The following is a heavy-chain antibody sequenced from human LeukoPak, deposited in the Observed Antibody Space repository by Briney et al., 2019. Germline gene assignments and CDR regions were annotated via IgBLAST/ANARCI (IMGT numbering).Heavy chain of an antibody. CDR2: INPSGGST. J-gene: IGHJ4*02. D-gene: IGHD1-14*01. CDR3: ARDGPEGGDY. Sequence: ASVKVSCKASGGTFSSYAISWVRQAPGRGLEWMGIINPSGGSTSYAQKFQGRVTMTRGTSTSTVYMELSSLRSEDTAVYYCARDGPEGGDYWGQGTLVTVSS. CDR1: GGTFSSYA. V-gene: IGHV1-46*01.